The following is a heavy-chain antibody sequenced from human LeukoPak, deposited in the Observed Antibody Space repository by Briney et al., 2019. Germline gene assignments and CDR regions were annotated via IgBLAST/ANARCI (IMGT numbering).Heavy chain of an antibody. J-gene: IGHJ6*03. Sequence: GGSLRLSCAASGFTFDDYGMSWVRHAPGKGLEWVSGINWNGGSTGYADSVKGRFTISRDNAKNSLYLQMNSLRAEDTAVYYCAKLGKTENHYGSGRFSYYYYMDVWGKGTTVTISS. V-gene: IGHV3-20*04. CDR3: AKLGKTENHYGSGRFSYYYYMDV. CDR2: INWNGGST. D-gene: IGHD3-10*01. CDR1: GFTFDDYG.